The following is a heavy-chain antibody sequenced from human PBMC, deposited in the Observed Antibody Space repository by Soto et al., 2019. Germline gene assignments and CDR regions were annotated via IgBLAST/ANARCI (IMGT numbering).Heavy chain of an antibody. Sequence: VQLVQSGAEVKTPGSLVKVSCKASGDTFSSYSIAWVRQAPGQGLEWMGGIIPVFRSINYSQKFQGRVTNTAEESTKTAYMELTSPRPQETGVYFWAPDDGLNYRYYRMGVWGQGTKVTV. J-gene: IGHJ6*02. CDR1: GDTFSSYS. CDR2: IIPVFRSI. V-gene: IGHV1-69*12. CDR3: APDDGLNYRYYRMGV. D-gene: IGHD1-7*01.